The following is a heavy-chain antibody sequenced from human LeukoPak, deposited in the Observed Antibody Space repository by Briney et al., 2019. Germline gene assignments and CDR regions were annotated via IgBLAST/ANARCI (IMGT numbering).Heavy chain of an antibody. D-gene: IGHD2-2*01. CDR3: ARGQGYCSSTSCYAEWFDP. CDR1: GYTFTSYY. J-gene: IGHJ5*02. CDR2: INPSGGST. V-gene: IGHV1-46*01. Sequence: ASVKVSCKASGYTFTSYYMHWVRQAPGQGLEWLGIINPSGGSTGYAQKFQGRVTMTRDTSTSTVYMELSSLRSEDTAVYYCARGQGYCSSTSCYAEWFDPWGQGTLATVSS.